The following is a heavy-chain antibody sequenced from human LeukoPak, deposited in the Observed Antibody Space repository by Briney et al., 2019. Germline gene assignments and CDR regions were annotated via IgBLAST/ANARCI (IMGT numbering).Heavy chain of an antibody. CDR1: GYSFISYW. Sequence: GESLKISCKGSGYSFISYWISWVRQMPGKGLEWMGTIDPSDSYTNYSPSFQGHVTISTDESISTAYLQWSNLKASDTAIYYCATSMVRGVSKRGAFDTWGQGTRVTISS. J-gene: IGHJ3*02. CDR3: ATSMVRGVSKRGAFDT. V-gene: IGHV5-10-1*01. D-gene: IGHD3-10*01. CDR2: IDPSDSYT.